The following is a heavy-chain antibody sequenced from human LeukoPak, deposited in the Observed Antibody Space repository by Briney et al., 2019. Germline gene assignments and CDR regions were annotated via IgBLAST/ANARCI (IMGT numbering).Heavy chain of an antibody. Sequence: GASVKVSCKASGGTFSSYAISWVRQAPGQGLEWMGGIIPIFGTANYAQKFQGRVTITADESTSTAYMELSSLRSEDTAVYYCARNGDCSSTSCYFGALYYYYYGMDVWGQGTTVIVSS. J-gene: IGHJ6*02. CDR1: GGTFSSYA. V-gene: IGHV1-69*13. D-gene: IGHD2-2*01. CDR3: ARNGDCSSTSCYFGALYYYYYGMDV. CDR2: IIPIFGTA.